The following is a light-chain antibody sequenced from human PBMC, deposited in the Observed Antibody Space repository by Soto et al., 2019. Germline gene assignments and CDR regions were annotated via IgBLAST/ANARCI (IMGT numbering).Light chain of an antibody. CDR1: SSDVGGYNY. CDR2: EVS. Sequence: QCGRGHPPSASGSPGHSVTISCTGTSSDVGGYNYISWYQQHPGKAPKLMIYEVSKRPSGVPDRFSGSKSGNTASLTVSGLQAEDQADYFCSSYAGSNNYVFGTGTKVTVL. CDR3: SSYAGSNNYV. J-gene: IGLJ1*01. V-gene: IGLV2-8*01.